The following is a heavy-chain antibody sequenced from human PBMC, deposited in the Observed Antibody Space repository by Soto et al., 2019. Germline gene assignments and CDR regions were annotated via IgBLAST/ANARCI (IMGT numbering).Heavy chain of an antibody. V-gene: IGHV1-69*08. CDR1: GTIFSSYT. CDR3: ARGLGGRMDD. J-gene: IGHJ6*02. Sequence: QVQLVQSGAEVKKPGSSVRVSCKASGTIFSSYTISWVRQAPGQGLEWMGRIIPILGETNSAQKFQGRVTLTAAKSTNTAYMQLNSLRLEDTAVYYCARGLGGRMDDWGQGTRVTVSS. CDR2: IIPILGET. D-gene: IGHD3-16*01.